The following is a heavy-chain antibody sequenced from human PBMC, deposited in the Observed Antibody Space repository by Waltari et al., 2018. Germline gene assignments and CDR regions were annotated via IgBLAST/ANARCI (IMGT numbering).Heavy chain of an antibody. D-gene: IGHD4-17*01. CDR3: ARGYGDYGGWFDP. CDR2: IYYSGST. Sequence: QVQLQESGPGLVKPSETLSHTSPLSGGSLRCYFWSWLRQPPGKGLEWIGYIYYSGSTNYNPSLKSRVTISVDTSKNQFYLKLSSVTAADTAVYYCARGYGDYGGWFDPWGQGTLVTVSS. CDR1: GGSLRCYF. V-gene: IGHV4-59*01. J-gene: IGHJ5*02.